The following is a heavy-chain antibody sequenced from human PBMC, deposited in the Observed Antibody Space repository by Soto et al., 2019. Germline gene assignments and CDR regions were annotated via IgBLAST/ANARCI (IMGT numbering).Heavy chain of an antibody. CDR2: INPSGGST. V-gene: IGHV1-46*01. D-gene: IGHD6-13*01. CDR3: VRDNGSSSWYGFVRSPGWFDP. J-gene: IGHJ5*02. Sequence: QVQLVQSGAEVKKPGASVKVSCKASGYTFTSYYMHWVRQAPGQGLEWMGIINPSGGSTSYAQKFQGRVTMTRDTSTSTVYMELSSLRSEDTAVYYCVRDNGSSSWYGFVRSPGWFDPWGQGTLVTVSS. CDR1: GYTFTSYY.